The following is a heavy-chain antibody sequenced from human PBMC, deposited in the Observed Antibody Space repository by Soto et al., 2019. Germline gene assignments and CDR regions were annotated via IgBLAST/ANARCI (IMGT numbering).Heavy chain of an antibody. D-gene: IGHD3-16*01. CDR2: IDYSGST. CDR3: ARRKNIGGGDFDY. J-gene: IGHJ4*02. CDR1: GGSISSSSYH. V-gene: IGHV4-39*01. Sequence: SETLSLTCTVSGGSISSSSYHWGWIRQPPGGGLEWIGTIDYSGSTYYNPSLMSRVTISEDTSKNQFSLKLSSVTAADTAVYFCARRKNIGGGDFDYWGQGTLVTVSS.